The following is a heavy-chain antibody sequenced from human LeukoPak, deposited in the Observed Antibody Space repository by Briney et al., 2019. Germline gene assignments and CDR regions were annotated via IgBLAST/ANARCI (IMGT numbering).Heavy chain of an antibody. CDR3: ARDGKSAAMDYYGMDV. CDR1: GFTFSNYA. D-gene: IGHD2-2*01. CDR2: ICYDGTNK. Sequence: PGGSLRLSCAASGFTFSNYAIHWVRQAPGKGLEWVAVICYDGTNKVYADTVKGRLTISRDNSKNTLYLQMNSRRAEDTAVYYCARDGKSAAMDYYGMDVWGQGTTVTVSS. V-gene: IGHV3-33*01. J-gene: IGHJ6*02.